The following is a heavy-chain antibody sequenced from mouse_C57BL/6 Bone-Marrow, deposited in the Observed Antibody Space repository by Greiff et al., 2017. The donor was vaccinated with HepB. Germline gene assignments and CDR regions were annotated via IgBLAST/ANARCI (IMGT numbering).Heavy chain of an antibody. CDR2: IDPEDGET. D-gene: IGHD1-1*01. CDR1: GFNIKDYY. V-gene: IGHV14-2*01. CDR3: ARGNYYTWFAD. J-gene: IGHJ3*01. Sequence: EVQLVESGAELVKPGASVKLSCTASGFNIKDYYMHWVKQRTEQGLEWIGRIDPEDGETKYAPKFQGKATITADTSSNTAHLQLSSLTSEDTAVYYCARGNYYTWFADWGQGTLVTVSA.